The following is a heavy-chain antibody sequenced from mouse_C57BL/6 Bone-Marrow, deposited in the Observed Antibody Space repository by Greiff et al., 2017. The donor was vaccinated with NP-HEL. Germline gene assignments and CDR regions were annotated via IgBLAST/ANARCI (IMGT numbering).Heavy chain of an antibody. V-gene: IGHV1-82*01. J-gene: IGHJ2*01. Sequence: QVQLQQSGPELVKPGASVKISCKASGYAFSSSWMNWVKQRPGKGLEWIGRIYPGDGDTNYNGKFKGKATLTADKSSSTAYMQLSSLTSEDSAVYFCARQITTVVATHFDYWGQGTTLTVSS. D-gene: IGHD1-1*01. CDR3: ARQITTVVATHFDY. CDR1: GYAFSSSW. CDR2: IYPGDGDT.